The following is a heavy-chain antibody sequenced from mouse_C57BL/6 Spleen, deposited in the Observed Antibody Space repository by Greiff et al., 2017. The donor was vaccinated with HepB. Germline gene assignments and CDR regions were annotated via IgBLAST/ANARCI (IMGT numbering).Heavy chain of an antibody. D-gene: IGHD1-1*01. V-gene: IGHV3-6*01. CDR2: ISYDGSN. Sequence: EVQLKESGPGLVKPSQSLSLTCSVTGYSITSGYYWNWIRQFPGNKLEWMGYISYDGSNNYNPSLKNRISITRDTSKNQFFLKLNSVTTEDTATYYCARVGYGSSQYYFDYWGQGTTLTVSS. CDR3: ARVGYGSSQYYFDY. CDR1: GYSITSGYY. J-gene: IGHJ2*01.